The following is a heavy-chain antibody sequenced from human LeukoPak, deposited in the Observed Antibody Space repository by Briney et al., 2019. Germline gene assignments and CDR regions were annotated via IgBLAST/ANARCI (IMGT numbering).Heavy chain of an antibody. D-gene: IGHD2-8*02. CDR3: AREESGGYFDY. J-gene: IGHJ4*02. Sequence: ASVEVSCKASGYSFTDYSIHWVRQAPGQGLEWMGWINPKSGGTKYAQKFQGRVSMTRDTSISTGYMELSSLRSEDTAVYYCAREESGGYFDYGGQGTLVTVSS. V-gene: IGHV1-2*02. CDR1: GYSFTDYS. CDR2: INPKSGGT.